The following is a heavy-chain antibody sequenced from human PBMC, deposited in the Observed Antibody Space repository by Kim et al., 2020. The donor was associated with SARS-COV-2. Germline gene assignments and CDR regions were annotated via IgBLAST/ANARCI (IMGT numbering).Heavy chain of an antibody. CDR1: GFTFSTYT. D-gene: IGHD2-15*01. CDR2: ISSSSNYI. J-gene: IGHJ6*02. CDR3: ARNSAIDGSFYYYGMDV. Sequence: GGSLRLSCAGSGFTFSTYTMNWVRQAPGKGLEWVSSISSSSNYIYYADSVKGRFTISRDNAKNSLYLQVNGLRAEDTAVYYCARNSAIDGSFYYYGMDVWGQGTTVTVFS. V-gene: IGHV3-21*01.